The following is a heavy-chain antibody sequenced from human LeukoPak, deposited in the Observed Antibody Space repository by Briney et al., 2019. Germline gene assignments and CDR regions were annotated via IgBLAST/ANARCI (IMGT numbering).Heavy chain of an antibody. J-gene: IGHJ4*02. Sequence: GGSLRLSCAASGFTFSDYYMSWIRQAPGKGLEWVSYISSSGSTIYYADSVKGRFTISRDNAKNSLYLQMNSLRAEDTAVYYCARDLKYYDFWSGYYERFYFDYWGQGTLVTVSS. D-gene: IGHD3-3*01. CDR3: ARDLKYYDFWSGYYERFYFDY. CDR1: GFTFSDYY. V-gene: IGHV3-11*04. CDR2: ISSSGSTI.